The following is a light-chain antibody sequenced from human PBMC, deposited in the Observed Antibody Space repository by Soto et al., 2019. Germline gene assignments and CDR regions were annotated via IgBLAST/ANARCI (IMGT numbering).Light chain of an antibody. CDR2: EVS. Sequence: QSALTQPPSASGSPGQSVTISCTGTSSDVDAYNYVSWYQQLPGKAPKLIIYEVSKRPSGVPVRFSGSKSGNTASLTVSGLQAEDEADYYCTSYAGTYSFFYVFGTGTKVTVL. CDR1: SSDVDAYNY. V-gene: IGLV2-8*01. CDR3: TSYAGTYSFFYV. J-gene: IGLJ1*01.